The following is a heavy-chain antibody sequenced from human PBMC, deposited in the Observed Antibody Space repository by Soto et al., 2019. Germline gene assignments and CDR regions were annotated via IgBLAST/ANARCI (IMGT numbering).Heavy chain of an antibody. CDR1: GDSISHYY. J-gene: IGHJ5*02. D-gene: IGHD3-10*01. Sequence: SETLPLTCTVSGDSISHYYWSWVRQPPGKGLEWIGEIYHSGSTNYNPSLKSRVTISVDKSKNQFSLKLNSATAADTAVYYCARGVLRGDNWFDPWGQGTLVTVSS. V-gene: IGHV4-34*01. CDR3: ARGVLRGDNWFDP. CDR2: IYHSGST.